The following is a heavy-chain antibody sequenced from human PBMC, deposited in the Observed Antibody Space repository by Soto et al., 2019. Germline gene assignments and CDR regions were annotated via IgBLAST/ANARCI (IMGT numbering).Heavy chain of an antibody. Sequence: QVQLVESGGGVVQPGRSLRLSCAASGFTFSSYGMHWVRQAPGKGLEWVAVISYDGSNKYYADSVKGRFTISRDNSKNTLYLLMNSLRAEDKGVYYCAKFLGELMPFDYWGQGTLVTVSS. D-gene: IGHD3-16*01. J-gene: IGHJ4*02. V-gene: IGHV3-30*18. CDR1: GFTFSSYG. CDR2: ISYDGSNK. CDR3: AKFLGELMPFDY.